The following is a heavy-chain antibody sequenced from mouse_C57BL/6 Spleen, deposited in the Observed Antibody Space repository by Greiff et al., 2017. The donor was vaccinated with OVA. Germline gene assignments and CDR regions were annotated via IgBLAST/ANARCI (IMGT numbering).Heavy chain of an antibody. CDR1: GYTFTSYW. D-gene: IGHD2-2*01. Sequence: QVQLQQSGTELVKPGALVKLSCKASGYTFTSYWMHWVKQRPGQGLEWIGNITPSNGGTNYNEKFKSKATLTVDKSSSTAYMQLGSLTSEDSAVDYGARSGGGYDRWYFEVWGTGTTVTVSS. CDR3: ARSGGGYDRWYFEV. J-gene: IGHJ1*03. CDR2: ITPSNGGT. V-gene: IGHV1-53*01.